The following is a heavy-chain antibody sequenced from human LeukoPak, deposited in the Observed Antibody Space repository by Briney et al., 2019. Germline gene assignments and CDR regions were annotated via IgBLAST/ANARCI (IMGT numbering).Heavy chain of an antibody. CDR1: GYTFTSYA. J-gene: IGHJ3*02. D-gene: IGHD3-10*01. V-gene: IGHV7-4-1*02. CDR3: ARENILWFGELLSSDAFDI. CDR2: INTTTGNP. Sequence: GASVKVSCKASGYTFTSYAMNWVRQAPGQGLEWMGWINTTTGNPTYAQGFTGRFVFSLDTSVSTAYLQISSLKAEDVAVYYCARENILWFGELLSSDAFDIWGQGTMVTVSS.